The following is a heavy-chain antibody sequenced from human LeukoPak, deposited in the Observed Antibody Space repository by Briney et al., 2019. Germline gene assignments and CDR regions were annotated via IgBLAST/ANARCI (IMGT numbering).Heavy chain of an antibody. J-gene: IGHJ5*02. CDR1: GYTFTSYD. Sequence: ASVKVSCKASGYTFTSYDINWVRQATGQGLEWMGWMHPNSGNTGYAQKFQGRVTMTRNTSISTAYMELSSLRSEDTAVYYCARGRGRIAARISNWFDPWGQGTLVTVSS. CDR2: MHPNSGNT. CDR3: ARGRGRIAARISNWFDP. V-gene: IGHV1-8*01. D-gene: IGHD6-6*01.